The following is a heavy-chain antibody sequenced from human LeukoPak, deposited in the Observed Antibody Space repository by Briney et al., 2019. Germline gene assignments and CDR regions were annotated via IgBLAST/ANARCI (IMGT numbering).Heavy chain of an antibody. D-gene: IGHD6-13*01. J-gene: IGHJ4*02. CDR2: INPNSGGT. Sequence: ASVKVSCKASGYTFTGYYMHWVRQAPGQGLEWMGWINPNSGGTHYAQKYQGRVTMTRDTSISTAYMELSRLRSDDTAVYYCASYSTSWYRNYWGQRTLFTVSS. CDR1: GYTFTGYY. V-gene: IGHV1-2*02. CDR3: ASYSTSWYRNY.